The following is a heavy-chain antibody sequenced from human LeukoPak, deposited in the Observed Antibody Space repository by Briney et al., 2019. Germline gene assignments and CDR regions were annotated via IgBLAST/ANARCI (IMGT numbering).Heavy chain of an antibody. CDR3: AKVGSYSKWLYYFDY. CDR1: GFTFSSYA. D-gene: IGHD1-26*01. Sequence: PGGSLRLSCAASGFTFSSYAMSWVRQAPGKGLEWVSAISGSGGSTYYADSVKGRFTIPRDNSKNTLYLQMNSLRAEDTAVYYCAKVGSYSKWLYYFDYWGQGTLVTVSS. CDR2: ISGSGGST. J-gene: IGHJ4*02. V-gene: IGHV3-23*01.